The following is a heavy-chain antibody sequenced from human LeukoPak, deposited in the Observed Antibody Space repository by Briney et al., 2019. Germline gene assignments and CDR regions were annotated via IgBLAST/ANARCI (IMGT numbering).Heavy chain of an antibody. CDR1: GGSISSYY. V-gene: IGHV4-59*01. CDR3: ARVGTLCSSSWYWFDP. D-gene: IGHD6-13*01. Sequence: KPSETLSLTCTVSGGSISSYYWSWIRQPPGKGLEWIGYIYYSGGTNYNPSLKSRVTISVDTSKNQFSLKLSSVTAADTAVYYGARVGTLCSSSWYWFDPWGQGTLVTVSS. CDR2: IYYSGGT. J-gene: IGHJ5*02.